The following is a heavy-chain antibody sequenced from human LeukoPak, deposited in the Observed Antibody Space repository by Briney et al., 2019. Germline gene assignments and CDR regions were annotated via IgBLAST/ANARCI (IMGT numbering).Heavy chain of an antibody. Sequence: SETLSLTCTVSGGSISSYYWSWIRQPPGKGLEWIGYIDYSGRTNYNPSLKSRVTISVDTSKNQFSLKLSSVTAADTAVYYCARISRGNAGYSSGWYSFDYWGQGTLVTVSS. CDR2: IDYSGRT. CDR3: ARISRGNAGYSSGWYSFDY. CDR1: GGSISSYY. D-gene: IGHD6-19*01. J-gene: IGHJ4*02. V-gene: IGHV4-59*08.